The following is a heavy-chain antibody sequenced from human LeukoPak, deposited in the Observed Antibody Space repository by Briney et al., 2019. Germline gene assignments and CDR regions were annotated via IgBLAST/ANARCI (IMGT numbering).Heavy chain of an antibody. J-gene: IGHJ4*02. CDR2: INPNSGGT. D-gene: IGHD6-13*01. CDR1: GYTFTGYY. V-gene: IGHV1-2*02. Sequence: GASVKVSCKASGYTFTGYYMHWVRQAPGQGLEWMGWINPNSGGTNYAQKFQGRVTMTRDTSISTAYMELSRLRSDDTAVYYCARKPIIAAAGYYFDYWGQGTPVTVSS. CDR3: ARKPIIAAAGYYFDY.